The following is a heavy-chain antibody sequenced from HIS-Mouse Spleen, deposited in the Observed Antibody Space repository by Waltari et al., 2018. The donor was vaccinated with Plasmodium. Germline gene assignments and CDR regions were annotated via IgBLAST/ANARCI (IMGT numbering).Heavy chain of an antibody. V-gene: IGHV1-2*02. D-gene: IGHD5-12*01. J-gene: IGHJ4*02. Sequence: QVQLVQSGAAVKKPGASVKVSCKASGYTLTGYYIPWVRQAPGQGLEWMGWINPNSGGTNCAQKCQGRGTMTRDTSISTAYMELSRLRSNDTAVYYCAVGRWLQPRDYWGQGTLVTVSS. CDR2: INPNSGGT. CDR1: GYTLTGYY. CDR3: AVGRWLQPRDY.